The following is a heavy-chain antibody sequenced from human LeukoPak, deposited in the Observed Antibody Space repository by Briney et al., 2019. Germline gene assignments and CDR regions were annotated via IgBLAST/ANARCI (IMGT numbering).Heavy chain of an antibody. CDR3: AMNYYGSGSYYLPLDY. CDR2: ISSSSSYI. CDR1: GFTFSSYS. J-gene: IGHJ4*02. D-gene: IGHD3-10*01. V-gene: IGHV3-21*01. Sequence: PGGSLRLSCAASGFTFSSYSMNWVRQAPGKGLEWVSSISSSSSYIYYADSVKGRFTISRDNAKSSLYLQMNSLRAEDTAVYYCAMNYYGSGSYYLPLDYWGQGTLVTVSS.